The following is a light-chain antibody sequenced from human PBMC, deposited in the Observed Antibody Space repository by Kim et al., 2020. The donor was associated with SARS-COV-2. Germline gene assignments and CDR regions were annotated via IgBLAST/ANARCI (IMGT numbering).Light chain of an antibody. CDR2: DAS. J-gene: IGKJ1*01. Sequence: EIVLTQSPATLSLSPGERATLSCRASQSVSRYLAWYQHKPGQARRLLIYDASNRATGIPARFSGSGSGTDFTLTISSLEPEDFAVYYCQQRSNWWTFGQGTKVDIK. CDR1: QSVSRY. V-gene: IGKV3-11*01. CDR3: QQRSNWWT.